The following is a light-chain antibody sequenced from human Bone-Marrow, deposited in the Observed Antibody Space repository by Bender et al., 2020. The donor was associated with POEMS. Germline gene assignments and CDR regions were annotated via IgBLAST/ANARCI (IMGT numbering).Light chain of an antibody. V-gene: IGLV1-44*01. CDR2: ADD. Sequence: QSVLTQPPSASGTPGQRVTISCSGGSIGRNPINWYQQLPGTAPRLVIYADDRRPSGVPNRFSASKSGSSAFLAISWVPSWDGGDFYWSTRDDRLDAWLFGGGTKLTVL. CDR3: STRDDRLDAWL. J-gene: IGLJ3*02. CDR1: SIGRNP.